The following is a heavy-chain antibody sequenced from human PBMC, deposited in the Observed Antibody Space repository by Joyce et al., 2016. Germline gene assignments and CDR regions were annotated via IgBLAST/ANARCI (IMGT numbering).Heavy chain of an antibody. J-gene: IGHJ3*02. V-gene: IGHV3-48*01. D-gene: IGHD4-17*01. CDR1: GLTFSSYS. CDR2: ISSSSITI. CDR3: AKADYGDKIDAFDI. Sequence: EVQLVESGGGLVQPGGSLRLSCAASGLTFSSYSMNWVRQAPGQGLELVSYISSSSITIYYADSVKCRFTISRDNAKNSLYLQMNSLRAEDTAVYYCAKADYGDKIDAFDIWGQGTMVTVSS.